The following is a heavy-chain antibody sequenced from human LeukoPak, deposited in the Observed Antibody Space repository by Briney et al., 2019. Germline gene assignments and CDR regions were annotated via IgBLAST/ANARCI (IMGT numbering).Heavy chain of an antibody. Sequence: GRSLRLSFAASGFTFDDYAMHWVRQAPGKGLEWVSGISWNSGSIGYADSVKGRFTISRDNAKNSLYLQMNSLRAEDTALYYCAKEYDYGDPRNAFDIWGQGTMVTVSS. V-gene: IGHV3-9*01. CDR3: AKEYDYGDPRNAFDI. J-gene: IGHJ3*02. D-gene: IGHD4-17*01. CDR1: GFTFDDYA. CDR2: ISWNSGSI.